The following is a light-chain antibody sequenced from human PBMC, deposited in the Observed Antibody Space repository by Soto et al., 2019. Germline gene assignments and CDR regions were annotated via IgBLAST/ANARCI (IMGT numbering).Light chain of an antibody. J-gene: IGLJ3*02. CDR2: EVN. CDR1: SSDVGGYNY. V-gene: IGLV2-8*01. Sequence: QSALTQPPSASGSPGQSVAISCTGTSSDVGGYNYVSWYQQHPGKAPKLMIYEVNKRPSGVPDRFSGSKSGNTASLTVSGLQAEDEADYYCQSYDTSLNVLMFGLGTKLTVL. CDR3: QSYDTSLNVLM.